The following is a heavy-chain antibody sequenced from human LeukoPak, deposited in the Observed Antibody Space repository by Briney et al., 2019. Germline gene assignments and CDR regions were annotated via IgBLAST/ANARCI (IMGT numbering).Heavy chain of an antibody. J-gene: IGHJ4*02. CDR2: IRSKANNYAT. V-gene: IGHV3-73*01. D-gene: IGHD1-26*01. CDR1: GLTFSGSA. Sequence: GGSLRLSCSASGLTFSGSAMHWVPQASGQGLEWVGRIRSKANNYATAYTASVKGRFTISRDDSKNTAYLLMNSLTTEDTAVYYCSASVGVTTDYWGQGTLVTVSS. CDR3: SASVGVTTDY.